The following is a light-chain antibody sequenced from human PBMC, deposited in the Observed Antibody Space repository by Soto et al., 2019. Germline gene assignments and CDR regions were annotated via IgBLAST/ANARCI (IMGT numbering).Light chain of an antibody. CDR2: EVT. CDR1: SSDVGRNNH. Sequence: QSALTQPASVSGSPGQSIAISCTGTSSDVGRNNHVSWYQQHPGKAPKVMIYEVTQRPSGVSDRFSGSKSGNTASLTISGLQAEDEADYYCCSYAGSGTFYVFGTGTKVTVL. CDR3: CSYAGSGTFYV. J-gene: IGLJ1*01. V-gene: IGLV2-23*02.